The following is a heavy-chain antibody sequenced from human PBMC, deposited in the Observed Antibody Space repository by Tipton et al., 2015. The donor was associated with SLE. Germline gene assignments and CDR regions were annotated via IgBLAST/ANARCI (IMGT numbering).Heavy chain of an antibody. J-gene: IGHJ4*02. V-gene: IGHV4-61*08. CDR2: IYYSGST. Sequence: TLSLTCTVSGGSISSGGYYWSWIRQHPGKGLEWIGYIYYSGSTNYNPSLKSRVTISVDTSKNQFSLKLSSVTAADTAVYYCAREGAVTAAAGKGVNDYWGQGTLVTVSS. CDR1: GGSISSGGYY. CDR3: AREGAVTAAAGKGVNDY. D-gene: IGHD6-13*01.